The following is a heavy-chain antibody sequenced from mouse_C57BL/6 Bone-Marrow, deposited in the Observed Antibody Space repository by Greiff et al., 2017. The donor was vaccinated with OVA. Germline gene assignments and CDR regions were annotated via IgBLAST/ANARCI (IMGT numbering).Heavy chain of an antibody. CDR1: GYTFTSYG. Sequence: LVESGAELARPGASVKLSCKASGYTFTSYGISWVKQRTGQGLEWIGEIYPRSGNTYYNEKFKGKATLTADKSSSTAYMELRSLTSEDSAVYFCARIYYGNPWFAYWGQGTLVTVSA. V-gene: IGHV1-81*01. J-gene: IGHJ3*01. CDR3: ARIYYGNPWFAY. CDR2: IYPRSGNT. D-gene: IGHD2-1*01.